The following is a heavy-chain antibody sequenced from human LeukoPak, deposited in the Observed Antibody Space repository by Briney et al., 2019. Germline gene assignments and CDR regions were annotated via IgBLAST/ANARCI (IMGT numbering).Heavy chain of an antibody. Sequence: GASVKVSCKASGYTFTSYDINWVRQATGQGLEWMGWMNPNSGNTGYAQKFQGRVTMTRNTSISTAYMELSSLRSEDTAVYYCARDLYCSGGSCLYYFDYWGQGTLVTVSS. CDR3: ARDLYCSGGSCLYYFDY. D-gene: IGHD2-15*01. CDR1: GYTFTSYD. V-gene: IGHV1-8*01. CDR2: MNPNSGNT. J-gene: IGHJ4*02.